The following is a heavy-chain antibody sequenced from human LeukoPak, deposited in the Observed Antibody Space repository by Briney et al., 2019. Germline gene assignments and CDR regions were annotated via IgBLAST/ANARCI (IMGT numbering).Heavy chain of an antibody. CDR1: GFTFSSYS. J-gene: IGHJ4*02. D-gene: IGHD6-19*01. Sequence: PGGSLRLSCAASGFTFSSYSMNWVRQAPGKGLEWVSSISSSSYIYYADSVKGRFTISRDNAKNSLYLQMNSLRAEDTAVYYCASGSLSSGWSRWGQGTLVTVSS. CDR3: ASGSLSSGWSR. V-gene: IGHV3-21*01. CDR2: ISSSSYI.